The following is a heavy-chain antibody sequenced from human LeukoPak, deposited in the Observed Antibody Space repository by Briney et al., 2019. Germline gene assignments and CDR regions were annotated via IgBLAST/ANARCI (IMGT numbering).Heavy chain of an antibody. J-gene: IGHJ4*02. CDR2: INPNSGGT. CDR3: ARGILAVAGSHLLHY. Sequence: ASVKVSCKASGYTFTGYYMHWVRQAPGQGLGWMGRINPNSGGTNYAQKFQGRVTMTRDTSISTAYMELSRLRSDDTAVYYCARGILAVAGSHLLHYWGQGTLVTVSS. V-gene: IGHV1-2*06. CDR1: GYTFTGYY. D-gene: IGHD6-19*01.